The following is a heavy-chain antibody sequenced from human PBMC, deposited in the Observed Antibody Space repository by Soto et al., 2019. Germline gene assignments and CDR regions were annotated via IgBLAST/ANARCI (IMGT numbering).Heavy chain of an antibody. CDR2: IIPILGIA. V-gene: IGHV1-69*02. CDR3: ARRSRYSSGWTHDY. Sequence: EASVKVSCKASGGTFSSYTISWVRQAPGQGLEWMGRIIPILGIANYAQKFQGRVTITADKSTSTAYMELSSLRSEDTAVYYCARRSRYSSGWTHDYWGQGTLVTVS. J-gene: IGHJ4*02. CDR1: GGTFSSYT. D-gene: IGHD6-19*01.